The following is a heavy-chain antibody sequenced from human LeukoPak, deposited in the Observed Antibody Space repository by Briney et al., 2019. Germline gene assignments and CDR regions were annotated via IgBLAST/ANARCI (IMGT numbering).Heavy chain of an antibody. V-gene: IGHV4-34*01. D-gene: IGHD5-24*01. CDR3: ARDGYNSFDY. CDR1: GESISGFY. Sequence: SETLSLTCTVSGESISGFYWTWIRQPPGKGLEWIGEINHSGSTNYNPSLKSRVTISVDTSKNQFSLKLSSVTAADTAVYYCARDGYNSFDYWGRGTLVTVSS. J-gene: IGHJ4*02. CDR2: INHSGST.